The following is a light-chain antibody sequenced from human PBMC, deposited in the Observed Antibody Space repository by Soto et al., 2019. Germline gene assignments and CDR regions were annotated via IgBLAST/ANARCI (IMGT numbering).Light chain of an antibody. Sequence: QSVLTQPPSASGSPGQSVTISCTGTSSDVGGYNYVSWFQQQAGKAPKLMIYEVTKRPSGVPDRFSGSKSGNTASLTVSGLQADDEADYYCSSYADTNSGVFGGGTKVTVL. CDR1: SSDVGGYNY. CDR2: EVT. J-gene: IGLJ3*02. CDR3: SSYADTNSGV. V-gene: IGLV2-8*01.